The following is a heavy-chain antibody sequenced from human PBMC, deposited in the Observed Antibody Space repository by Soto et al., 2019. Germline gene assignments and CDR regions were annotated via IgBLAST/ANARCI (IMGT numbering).Heavy chain of an antibody. CDR1: GFTFSSYG. V-gene: IGHV3-33*01. D-gene: IGHD3-10*01. Sequence: GGSPRLSCAAAGFTFSSYGMHWVRQAPGKGLEGVAVIWYDGSNKYYADSVKGRFTISRDNSKNTLYLQMNSLRAEDTALYYCVGRWFGELLGAYMDVWGKGTTVTVSS. CDR2: IWYDGSNK. J-gene: IGHJ6*03. CDR3: VGRWFGELLGAYMDV.